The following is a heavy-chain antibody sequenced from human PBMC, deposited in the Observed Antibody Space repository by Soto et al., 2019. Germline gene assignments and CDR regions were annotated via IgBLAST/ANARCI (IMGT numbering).Heavy chain of an antibody. D-gene: IGHD3-22*01. CDR2: IYYSGST. Sequence: PSETLSLTCTVSGGSVSSGSYYWSWIRQPPGKGLEWIGYIYYSGSTNYNPSLKSRVTISVDTSKNQFSLKLSSVTAADTAVYYCARGPYYYDSSGYYRRGWLTNIEYYFDYWGQGTLVTVSS. CDR3: ARGPYYYDSSGYYRRGWLTNIEYYFDY. J-gene: IGHJ4*02. V-gene: IGHV4-61*01. CDR1: GGSVSSGSYY.